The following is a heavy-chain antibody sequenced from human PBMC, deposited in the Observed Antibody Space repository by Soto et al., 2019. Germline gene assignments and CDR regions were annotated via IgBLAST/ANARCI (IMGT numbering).Heavy chain of an antibody. Sequence: QVQLVESGGGVVQPGRSLRLSCAASGFTFSSYGMHWVRQAPGKGLEWVAVISYDGSNKYYADSVKGRFTISRDNSKNPLYLQMNSLRAEDTAVYYCAKDWVVYYYDSSGYLNYWGQGTLVTVSS. CDR1: GFTFSSYG. V-gene: IGHV3-30*18. CDR3: AKDWVVYYYDSSGYLNY. CDR2: ISYDGSNK. J-gene: IGHJ4*02. D-gene: IGHD3-22*01.